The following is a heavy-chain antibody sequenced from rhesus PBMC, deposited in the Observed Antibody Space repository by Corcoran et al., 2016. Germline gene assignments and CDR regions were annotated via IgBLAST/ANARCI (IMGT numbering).Heavy chain of an antibody. J-gene: IGHJ4*01. CDR1: GGSLSSGYYT. CDR2: ITYSGST. CDR3: ARDLAARDY. D-gene: IGHD3-3*01. V-gene: IGHV4-122*02. Sequence: QVLLQESGPGLLQPSETLSLTCPVPGGSLSSGYYTWTWIRHPPGKGLEWIGYITYSGSTSYNPALKSRVTISRDTSKNQCSLKLSSVTAADTAVYYCARDLAARDYWGQGVLVTVSS.